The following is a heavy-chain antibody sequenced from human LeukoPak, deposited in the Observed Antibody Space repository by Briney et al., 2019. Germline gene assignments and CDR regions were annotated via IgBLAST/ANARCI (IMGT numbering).Heavy chain of an antibody. CDR1: NGSISSYY. CDR2: IYYSGST. J-gene: IGHJ6*03. CDR3: SSSMDYYYYMDV. D-gene: IGHD6-6*01. Sequence: SETLSLTCAVSNGSISSYYWSWIRQPPGKGLEWIGYIYYSGSTNYNPSLKSRVTISVDTSKNQFSLKLSSVTAADTAVYYCSSSMDYYYYMDVWGKGTTVTVSS. V-gene: IGHV4-59*08.